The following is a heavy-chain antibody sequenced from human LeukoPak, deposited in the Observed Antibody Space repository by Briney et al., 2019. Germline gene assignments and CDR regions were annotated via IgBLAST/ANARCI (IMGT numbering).Heavy chain of an antibody. Sequence: PSETLSLTCTVSGGSISSGGYYWSWIRQHPGKGLEWIGYIYYSGSTSYNPSLKSRVSISVDTSKNQFSLRLNSVTAADTAVYYCARSLGGVAKGASDYWGQGTLVTVSS. CDR1: GGSISSGGYY. CDR3: ARSLGGVAKGASDY. CDR2: IYYSGST. V-gene: IGHV4-31*03. J-gene: IGHJ4*02. D-gene: IGHD2-15*01.